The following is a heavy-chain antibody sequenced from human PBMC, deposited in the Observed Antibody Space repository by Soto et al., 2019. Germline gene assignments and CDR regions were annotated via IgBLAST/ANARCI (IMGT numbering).Heavy chain of an antibody. CDR1: GGSFSGYY. Sequence: SETLSLTCAVYGGSFSGYYWGWIRQSPGKXLEWIGEINHSGNTNQNPSLKSRVTISVDTSNNQFSLRLRSLTAAHTALYYCARGFAMMEPVQGDTPGKYCFDSWGQGTLVTVSS. D-gene: IGHD2-2*01. CDR2: INHSGNT. CDR3: ARGFAMMEPVQGDTPGKYCFDS. J-gene: IGHJ5*01. V-gene: IGHV4-34*01.